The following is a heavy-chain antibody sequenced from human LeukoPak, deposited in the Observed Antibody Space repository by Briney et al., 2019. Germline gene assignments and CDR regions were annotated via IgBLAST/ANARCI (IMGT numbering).Heavy chain of an antibody. J-gene: IGHJ4*02. D-gene: IGHD1-26*01. Sequence: ASVTVSCRASGYSFTKYGISWVRQAPGQGLEWMGRISGYSGNTNYAPKLQGRVTMTADTSTNTAYMELRSLTSADTGTYYCARVGATYGDPLEYDYWGQGTLVSVSS. CDR3: ARVGATYGDPLEYDY. CDR2: ISGYSGNT. CDR1: GYSFTKYG. V-gene: IGHV1-18*01.